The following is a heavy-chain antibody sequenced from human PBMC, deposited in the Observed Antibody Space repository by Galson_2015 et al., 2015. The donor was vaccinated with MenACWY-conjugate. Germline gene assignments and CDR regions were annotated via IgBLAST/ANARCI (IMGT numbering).Heavy chain of an antibody. CDR2: IYSGGDT. D-gene: IGHD6-13*01. Sequence: SLRLSCATSAFSVGSNYMSWVRQAPGKGLEWVSIIYSGGDTYYADSVKGRFTISRDNSKNTLYLQMNYLRAEDTAVYYCARVGGSLLAPFDYWGQGTLVTVSS. J-gene: IGHJ4*02. CDR1: AFSVGSNY. CDR3: ARVGGSLLAPFDY. V-gene: IGHV3-53*01.